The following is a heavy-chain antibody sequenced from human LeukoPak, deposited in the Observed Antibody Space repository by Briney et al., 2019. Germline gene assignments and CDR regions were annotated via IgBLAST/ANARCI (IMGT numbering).Heavy chain of an antibody. J-gene: IGHJ3*02. CDR1: GGSFSGYY. D-gene: IGHD3-22*01. CDR2: INHSGST. Sequence: SDTLSLTCAVYGGSFSGYYWSWIRQPPGKGLEWIGEINHSGSTNYNPSLKSRVTISVDTSKNQFSLKLSSVTAADTAVYYCAREGYDSSGPQVDDAFDIWGQGTMVTVSS. CDR3: AREGYDSSGPQVDDAFDI. V-gene: IGHV4-34*01.